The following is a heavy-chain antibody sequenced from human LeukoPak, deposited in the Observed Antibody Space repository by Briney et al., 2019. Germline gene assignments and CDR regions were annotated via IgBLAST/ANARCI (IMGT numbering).Heavy chain of an antibody. D-gene: IGHD2-2*02. J-gene: IGHJ4*02. CDR1: GFSLKNYA. Sequence: PTGGSLRLSCAASGFSLKNYAIHWVRQAPGKGLEWVSAISGSGGSTYYADSVKGRFTISRDNSKNTLYLQMNSLRAEDTAVYYCVPYCSSTSCYTPPPYYFDYWGQGTLVTVSS. CDR3: VPYCSSTSCYTPPPYYFDY. V-gene: IGHV3-23*01. CDR2: ISGSGGST.